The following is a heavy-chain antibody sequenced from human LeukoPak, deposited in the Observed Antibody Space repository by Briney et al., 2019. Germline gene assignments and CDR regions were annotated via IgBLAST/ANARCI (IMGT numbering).Heavy chain of an antibody. V-gene: IGHV4-39*01. CDR1: GGSISSSSYY. CDR3: ARLRATLVPAASLIDY. D-gene: IGHD2-2*01. J-gene: IGHJ4*02. Sequence: PSETLSLTCTVSGGSISSSSYYWGWIRQPPGKGLEWIGSIYYSGSTYYNPSLKSRVTISVDTSKNQFSLKLSSVTAADTAVYCCARLRATLVPAASLIDYWGQGTLVTVSS. CDR2: IYYSGST.